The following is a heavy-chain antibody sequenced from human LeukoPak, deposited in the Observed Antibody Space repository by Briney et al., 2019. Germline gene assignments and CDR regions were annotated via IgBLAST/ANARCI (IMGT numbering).Heavy chain of an antibody. Sequence: PSETLSLTCTVSGGSISSYYWSWIRQPPGKGLEWIGYIYYSGSTNYNPSLKSRVTISVDTSKNQFSLKLSSVTAADTAVYYCARGRRYSNGWPHFDYWGQGTLVTVSS. J-gene: IGHJ4*02. CDR2: IYYSGST. CDR3: ARGRRYSNGWPHFDY. V-gene: IGHV4-59*01. D-gene: IGHD6-19*01. CDR1: GGSISSYY.